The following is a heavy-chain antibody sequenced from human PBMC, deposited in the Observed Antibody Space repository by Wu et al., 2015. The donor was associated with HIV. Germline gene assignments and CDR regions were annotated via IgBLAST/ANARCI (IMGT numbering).Heavy chain of an antibody. Sequence: HDQLVQSGAEVKKPGASVKVSCKVSGYTLSKLSVHWVRQAPGKGLEWMGRIIPSSDIRESAQKFQDRITISADESSSMAYMELSNLRSEDTALYYCATERGEVDDYGDYILGRIYFFDSWGQGTLVTVSS. J-gene: IGHJ4*02. V-gene: IGHV1-69*13. D-gene: IGHD4-17*01. CDR2: IIPSSDIR. CDR1: GYTLSKLS. CDR3: ATERGEVDDYGDYILGRIYFFDS.